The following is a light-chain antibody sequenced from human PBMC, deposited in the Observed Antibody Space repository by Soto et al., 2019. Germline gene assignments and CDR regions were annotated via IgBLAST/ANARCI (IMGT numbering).Light chain of an antibody. Sequence: QSALTQPASVSASPGQSITISCTGTSSDVGGYNYVSWYQQHPGNAPKLMIYEVRNRPSGVSNRFSGSKSGNTASLTISGLQAVDEADYYCSSHTRRNTLVFGNGTKLTVL. J-gene: IGLJ1*01. V-gene: IGLV2-14*01. CDR2: EVR. CDR3: SSHTRRNTLV. CDR1: SSDVGGYNY.